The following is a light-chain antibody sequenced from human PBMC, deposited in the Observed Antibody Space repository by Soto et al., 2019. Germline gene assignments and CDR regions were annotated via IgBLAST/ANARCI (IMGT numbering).Light chain of an antibody. CDR1: QSVNNN. CDR2: GAS. CDR3: QEYNGWPPYT. V-gene: IGKV3-15*01. Sequence: EVLMTQSPATLSVSPGDRATLSCRASQSVNNNLAWYQQKPGQAPRLLIYGASTRATGIPARFSGSGSETEFTLPIRSLQSEDLAVYYWQEYNGWPPYTCGQGTKLEIK. J-gene: IGKJ2*01.